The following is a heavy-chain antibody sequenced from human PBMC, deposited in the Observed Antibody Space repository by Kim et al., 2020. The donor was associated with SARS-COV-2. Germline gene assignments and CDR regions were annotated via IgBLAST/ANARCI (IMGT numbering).Heavy chain of an antibody. V-gene: IGHV3-33*01. Sequence: GGSLRLSCVTSTFRFSCFAMHWVRQAPGKGLEWVAVTWFDGSNKYYADSVKGRFTISRDNSRNTLYLQMNSLRAEDTAVYYCASLSNCRYGMDDWGQGTT. CDR3: ASLSNCRYGMDD. CDR2: TWFDGSNK. D-gene: IGHD1-1*01. CDR1: TFRFSCFA. J-gene: IGHJ6*02.